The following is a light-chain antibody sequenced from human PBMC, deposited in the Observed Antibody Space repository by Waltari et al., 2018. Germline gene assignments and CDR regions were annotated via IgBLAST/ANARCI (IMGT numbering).Light chain of an antibody. CDR3: VLYLGRGISM. CDR1: SGSVSTDYY. J-gene: IGLJ3*02. Sequence: QTVVTQEPSFSVSPGGTVTLTCGLSSGSVSTDYYPSWYQQTPGQAPRPVIYNTNIRASWVPDRFSGSILGDKAALTIAGAQATDESDYYCVLYLGRGISMFGGGTKLTVL. V-gene: IGLV8-61*01. CDR2: NTN.